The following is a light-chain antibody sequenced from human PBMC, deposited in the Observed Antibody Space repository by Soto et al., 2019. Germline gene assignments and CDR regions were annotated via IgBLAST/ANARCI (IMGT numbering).Light chain of an antibody. V-gene: IGKV3-15*01. CDR1: QSISNS. Sequence: EIVMTQSPASLSVSPGEKATLSCRASQSISNSFAWYQQKPGHAPSLLIYGASTRATGIPAMFSGSGSGTEFTLTISSLQSEDSALYYCPQYNNWPPRTFGQGTKLEIK. J-gene: IGKJ2*01. CDR2: GAS. CDR3: PQYNNWPPRT.